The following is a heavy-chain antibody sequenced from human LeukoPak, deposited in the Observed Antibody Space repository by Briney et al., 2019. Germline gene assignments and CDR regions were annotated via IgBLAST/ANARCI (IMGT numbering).Heavy chain of an antibody. D-gene: IGHD2-21*02. J-gene: IGHJ4*02. Sequence: GGSLRLSCAASGFTFSTYGMHWVRQAPGKGLERVAVISYDGSNKYYADSVKGRFTISRDNSKNTLYLQMNSLRAEDTAMYYCAKEAGAYCGGDCYSIYFDYWGRGALVTVSS. CDR1: GFTFSTYG. CDR2: ISYDGSNK. CDR3: AKEAGAYCGGDCYSIYFDY. V-gene: IGHV3-30*18.